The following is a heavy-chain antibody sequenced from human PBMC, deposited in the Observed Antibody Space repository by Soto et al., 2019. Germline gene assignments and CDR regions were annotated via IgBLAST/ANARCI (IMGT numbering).Heavy chain of an antibody. V-gene: IGHV3-23*01. J-gene: IGHJ6*02. Sequence: EVQLLESGGGLVQPGGSLRLSCVASGFTFSYYTMSWVRQAPGKGLEWVSGISNSGDTIYYADSAKGRFTISRDNFKNPLYLQLCSLRAHDTAVYYCAVPVPAATHYAYYDMDVWGQGTTVTVSS. CDR2: ISNSGDTI. CDR1: GFTFSYYT. CDR3: AVPVPAATHYAYYDMDV. D-gene: IGHD2-2*01.